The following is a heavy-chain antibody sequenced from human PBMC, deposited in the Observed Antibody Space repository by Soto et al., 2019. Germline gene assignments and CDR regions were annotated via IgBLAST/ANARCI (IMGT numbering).Heavy chain of an antibody. D-gene: IGHD3-10*01. V-gene: IGHV4-59*01. CDR3: ARDFYGSGSYKDYYYYYMDF. CDR2: ISNSGST. J-gene: IGHJ6*03. Sequence: SETLSLTCTVSGGSTSSYYWSWIRQPPGKGLEWIGYISNSGSTNYNPSLRSRVTISVDTSKNQFSLKLSSVTAADTAVYYCARDFYGSGSYKDYYYYYMDFWGKGTTVTVSS. CDR1: GGSTSSYY.